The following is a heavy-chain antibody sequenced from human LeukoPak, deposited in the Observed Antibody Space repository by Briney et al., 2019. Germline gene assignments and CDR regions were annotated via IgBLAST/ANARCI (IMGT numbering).Heavy chain of an antibody. Sequence: SETLSLTCTVSGGSISSGGYYWRWIRQHPGKGLEWIGYIYYSGSTYYNPSLKSRVTISVDTSKNQFSLKLSSVTAADTAVYYCAKARRYCSGGSCSTYFDYWGQGTLVTVSS. CDR3: AKARRYCSGGSCSTYFDY. D-gene: IGHD2-15*01. CDR2: IYYSGST. V-gene: IGHV4-31*03. J-gene: IGHJ4*02. CDR1: GGSISSGGYY.